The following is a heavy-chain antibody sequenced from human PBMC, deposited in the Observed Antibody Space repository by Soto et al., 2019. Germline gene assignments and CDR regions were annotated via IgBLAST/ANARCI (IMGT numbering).Heavy chain of an antibody. CDR2: IYYSGST. J-gene: IGHJ5*02. CDR1: GGSISSSPYY. CDR3: ARYCSTFNCYNLSPLEAWFDP. Sequence: ASETLSLTCAVSGGSISSSPYYWGWIRQPPGKGLEWIGNIYYSGSTSYNPSLKSRVTISVDTSKNQLSLKLSSVTAADTAVYYCARYCSTFNCYNLSPLEAWFDPWGQGIPVTVSS. D-gene: IGHD2-2*01. V-gene: IGHV4-39*01.